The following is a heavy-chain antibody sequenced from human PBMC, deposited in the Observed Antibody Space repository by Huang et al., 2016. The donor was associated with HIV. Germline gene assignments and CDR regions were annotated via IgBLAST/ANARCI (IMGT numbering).Heavy chain of an antibody. D-gene: IGHD3-10*01. J-gene: IGHJ4*02. CDR2: IYYRGST. V-gene: IGHV4-39*02. CDR3: ARLPGSITMIRGVITDPY. Sequence: QLQLQESGPGLVKPSETLSLTCTVSGGSIRSDNYYWGWIRQPPGKGLEWIGGIYYRGSTYDNPALKHRVTITVDTSKNHFSLRMRSVTAADTAVYYCARLPGSITMIRGVITDPYWGQGTLVTVSS. CDR1: GGSIRSDNYY.